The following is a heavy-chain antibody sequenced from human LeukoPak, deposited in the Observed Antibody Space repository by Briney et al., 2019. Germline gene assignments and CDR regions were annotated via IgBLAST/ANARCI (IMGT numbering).Heavy chain of an antibody. CDR1: GGSITNYY. Sequence: SGTLSLTCTVSGGSITNYYWTWIRQPPGKGLEWVGYISYRRNNNYNPSLKSRVITSVDGSKNQFSQNLSSRTAADTAVYYCARESSSAAAFDVWGQGTMVTVSS. D-gene: IGHD6-19*01. J-gene: IGHJ3*01. V-gene: IGHV4-59*01. CDR2: ISYRRNN. CDR3: ARESSSAAAFDV.